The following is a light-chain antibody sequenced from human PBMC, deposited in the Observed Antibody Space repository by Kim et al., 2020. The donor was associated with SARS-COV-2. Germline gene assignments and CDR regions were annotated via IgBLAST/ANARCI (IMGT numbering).Light chain of an antibody. CDR3: CSSPGTSWV. CDR2: DVT. CDR1: VGGYNY. Sequence: VSGSPGQSVAISCIGVGGYNYVSWYQQHPGKAPKLFIYDVTKRPSGVPDRFFGSKSGNTASLTISGLQADDEADYYCCSSPGTSWVFGGGTKLTVL. V-gene: IGLV2-11*03. J-gene: IGLJ3*02.